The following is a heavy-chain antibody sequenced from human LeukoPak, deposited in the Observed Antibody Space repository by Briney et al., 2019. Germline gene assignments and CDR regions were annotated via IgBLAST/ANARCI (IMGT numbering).Heavy chain of an antibody. D-gene: IGHD6-6*01. V-gene: IGHV1-69*04. J-gene: IGHJ6*03. CDR3: ASSPSSSYYYYYYMDV. CDR1: GGTFSSYA. CDR2: IIPILGIA. Sequence: GASVKVSCKASGGTFSSYAISWVRQAPGQGLEWMGRIIPILGIANYAQKFQGRVTMTRDTSISTAYMELSRLRSDDTAVYYCASSPSSSYYYYYYMDVWGKGTTVTVSS.